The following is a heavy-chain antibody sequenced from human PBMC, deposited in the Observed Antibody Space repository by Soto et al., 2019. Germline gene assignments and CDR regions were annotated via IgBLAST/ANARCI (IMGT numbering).Heavy chain of an antibody. D-gene: IGHD5-18*01. J-gene: IGHJ4*02. V-gene: IGHV1-69*06. CDR2: IIPIFGTA. CDR1: GGTFSSYA. Sequence: QVQLVQSGAEVKKPGSSVKVSCKASGGTFSSYAISWVRQAPGQGLEWMGGIIPIFGTANYAQKFQGRVTITADKSTSTADMERSSLRSEDTAVYYCARDGRRGYSYGGNADYWGQGTLVTVSS. CDR3: ARDGRRGYSYGGNADY.